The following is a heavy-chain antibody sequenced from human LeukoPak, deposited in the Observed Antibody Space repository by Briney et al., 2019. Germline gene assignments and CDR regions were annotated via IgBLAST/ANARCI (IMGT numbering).Heavy chain of an antibody. CDR3: ARETAYYDSSGYPNY. V-gene: IGHV3-30*04. J-gene: IGHJ4*02. Sequence: GGSLRLSCAASGFTFSSYAMHWVRQAPGKGLEWVAVISYDGSNKYYADSVKGRFTISRDNSKNTLYLQMNSLRAEDTAVYYCARETAYYDSSGYPNYWGQGTLVTVSS. CDR2: ISYDGSNK. D-gene: IGHD3-22*01. CDR1: GFTFSSYA.